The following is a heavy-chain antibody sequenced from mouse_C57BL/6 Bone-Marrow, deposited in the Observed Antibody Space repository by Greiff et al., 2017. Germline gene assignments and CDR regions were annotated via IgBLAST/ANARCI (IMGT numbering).Heavy chain of an antibody. J-gene: IGHJ3*01. CDR2: INPYNGDT. CDR3: ARPNYDYAWFAY. CDR1: GYSFTGYF. Sequence: EVQLVESGPELVKPGDSVKISCKASGYSFTGYFMNWVMQSHGKSLEWIGRINPYNGDTFYNQKFKGKATLTVDKSSSTAHMEIRSLTSEDSAVYNCARPNYDYAWFAYWGQGTLVTVSA. V-gene: IGHV1-20*01. D-gene: IGHD2-4*01.